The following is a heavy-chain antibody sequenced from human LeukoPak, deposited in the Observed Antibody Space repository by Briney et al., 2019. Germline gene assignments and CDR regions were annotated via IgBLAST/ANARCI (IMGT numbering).Heavy chain of an antibody. D-gene: IGHD6-19*01. V-gene: IGHV3-48*04. Sequence: GGSLRLSCAGSGFTFSAYAMAWVRQVSGKGLECVSHITTGGSSIFYADSVKGRFTISRDNAKNSLYLQMNSLRAEDAAVYYCARVRYDSGWYDYWGQGAPVTVSS. J-gene: IGHJ4*02. CDR1: GFTFSAYA. CDR2: ITTGGSSI. CDR3: ARVRYDSGWYDY.